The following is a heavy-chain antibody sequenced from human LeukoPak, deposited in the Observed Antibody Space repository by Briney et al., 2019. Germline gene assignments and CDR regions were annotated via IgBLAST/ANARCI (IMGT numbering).Heavy chain of an antibody. V-gene: IGHV4-39*01. J-gene: IGHJ3*02. CDR2: IYYSGST. D-gene: IGHD5-12*01. CDR3: ATSIFSGYDYAFDI. Sequence: SETLSLTCTVSGGSICSSSYYWGWIRQPPGKGLEWIGSIYYSGSTYYNPSLKSRVTISVDTSKNQFSLKLSSVTAADTAVYYCATSIFSGYDYAFDIWGQGTMVTVSS. CDR1: GGSICSSSYY.